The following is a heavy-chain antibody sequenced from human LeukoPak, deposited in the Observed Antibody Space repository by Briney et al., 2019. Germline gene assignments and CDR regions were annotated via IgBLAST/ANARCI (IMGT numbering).Heavy chain of an antibody. J-gene: IGHJ4*02. D-gene: IGHD3-3*01. CDR3: ARDSEGLLRGAYFDY. V-gene: IGHV3-7*01. CDR2: IKQDGSEK. Sequence: GGSLRLSCAASGCTFSSYWMSWVRQAPGKGLEWVANIKQDGSEKYYVDSVKGRFTISRDNAKNSLYLQMNSLRAEDTAMYYCARDSEGLLRGAYFDYWGQGTLVTVSS. CDR1: GCTFSSYW.